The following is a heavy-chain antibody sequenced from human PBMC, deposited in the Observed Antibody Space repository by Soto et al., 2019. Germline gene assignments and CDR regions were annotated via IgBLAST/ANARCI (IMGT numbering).Heavy chain of an antibody. V-gene: IGHV1-18*01. D-gene: IGHD3-10*02. Sequence: QVQLVQSGAEVKKPGASLKVSCKASGYTFSNFGVSWVRQAPGQGLEWIGWINPDNGDTNYGQKFQGRATMTTDTFTNPAYMEVRGLRSDDTAVYYCARGVRASAYIDYYMDVWGEGTTVTVSS. CDR1: GYTFSNFG. CDR3: ARGVRASAYIDYYMDV. J-gene: IGHJ6*03. CDR2: INPDNGDT.